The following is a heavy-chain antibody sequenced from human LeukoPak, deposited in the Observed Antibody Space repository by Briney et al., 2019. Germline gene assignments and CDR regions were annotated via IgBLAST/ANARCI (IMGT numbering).Heavy chain of an antibody. CDR1: GYTFSNYG. CDR3: ARDSSSWSHAEYFQH. V-gene: IGHV1-18*01. J-gene: IGHJ1*01. CDR2: ISAYNGNT. D-gene: IGHD6-13*01. Sequence: ASVKVSCKASGYTFSNYGITWVRQAPGQGLEWMGWISAYNGNTNYAQKPQGRVTMTTDTSTSTAYMELRSLRSDDTAVYYCARDSSSWSHAEYFQHWGQGTLVTVSS.